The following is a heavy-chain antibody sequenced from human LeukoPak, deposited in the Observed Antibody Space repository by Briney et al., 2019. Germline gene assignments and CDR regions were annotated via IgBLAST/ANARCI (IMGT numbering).Heavy chain of an antibody. CDR1: GFTFSSYW. V-gene: IGHV3-7*01. CDR2: IRGDGSDN. J-gene: IGHJ6*02. CDR3: ARDRKVDGLLWFGESKDYYGMDV. Sequence: QPGGSLRLSCAASGFTFSSYWMSWVRQAPGKGLEWVANIRGDGSDNHYVDSVKGRFTISRDNAKNSLYLQMNSLRAEDTAVYYCARDRKVDGLLWFGESKDYYGMDVWGQGTTVTVSS. D-gene: IGHD3-10*01.